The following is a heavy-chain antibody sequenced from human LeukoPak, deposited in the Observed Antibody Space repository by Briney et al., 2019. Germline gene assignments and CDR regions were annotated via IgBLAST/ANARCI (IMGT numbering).Heavy chain of an antibody. CDR3: ARAALRGSGWKYFDY. CDR1: GYTFIDHY. V-gene: IGHV1-8*02. Sequence: SVKVSCEASGYTFIDHYFHWVRQAPGQGHEWMGWMNPNSGNTGYAQKFQGRVTMTRNTSISTAYMELSSLRSEDTAVYYCARAALRGSGWKYFDYWGQGTLVTVSS. J-gene: IGHJ4*02. CDR2: MNPNSGNT. D-gene: IGHD6-19*01.